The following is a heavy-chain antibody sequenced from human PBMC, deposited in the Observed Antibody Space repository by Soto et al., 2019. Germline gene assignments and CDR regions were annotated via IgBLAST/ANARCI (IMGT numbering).Heavy chain of an antibody. Sequence: SETLSLTCTVSGDSISSGTYYWSWVRQHPGKGLEWIGYIFYSGSTYSNPSLQSRVTISVDTSNNQFSLNLNSVTAADTAVYYCARVTSNSSGGWFDPWGQGTLVT. D-gene: IGHD6-6*01. J-gene: IGHJ5*02. CDR2: IFYSGST. CDR3: ARVTSNSSGGWFDP. V-gene: IGHV4-31*03. CDR1: GDSISSGTYY.